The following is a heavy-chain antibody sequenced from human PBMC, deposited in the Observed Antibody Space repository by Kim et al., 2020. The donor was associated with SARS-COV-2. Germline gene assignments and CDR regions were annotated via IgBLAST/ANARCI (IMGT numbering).Heavy chain of an antibody. CDR3: AREPDIVAAITGFYT. D-gene: IGHD5-12*01. V-gene: IGHV4-34*01. CDR1: GGSFSGYY. CDR2: ITDSGST. Sequence: SETLSLTCAVYGGSFSGYYWSWIRQVPGKGLEWIGEITDSGSTNYNPSLKSRVTISIHTSKNQFSLRLRSVTAADTAVYYCAREPDIVAAITGFYTWGQGTLVTVSS. J-gene: IGHJ5*02.